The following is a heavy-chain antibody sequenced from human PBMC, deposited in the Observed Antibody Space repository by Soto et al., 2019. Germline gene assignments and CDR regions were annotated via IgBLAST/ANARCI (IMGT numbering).Heavy chain of an antibody. Sequence: EVQLVESGGGLVQHGGSLRLSCAASGFTCSSYSMNWVRQAPGKGLEWVSYISSSSSTIYYAASVKGRFTISRDNAKNSLYLQMNSLRDEDTAVYYCAREHPYYYGSGSYLDYWGQGTLVTVSS. J-gene: IGHJ4*02. CDR2: ISSSSSTI. D-gene: IGHD3-10*01. CDR3: AREHPYYYGSGSYLDY. V-gene: IGHV3-48*02. CDR1: GFTCSSYS.